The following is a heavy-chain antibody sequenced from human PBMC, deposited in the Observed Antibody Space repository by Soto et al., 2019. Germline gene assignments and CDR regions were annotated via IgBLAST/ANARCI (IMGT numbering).Heavy chain of an antibody. CDR1: GGSISSYY. J-gene: IGHJ4*02. V-gene: IGHV4-59*08. Sequence: PSETLSLTCTVSGGSISSYYWSWIRQPPGKGLEWIGYIYYSGSTNYNPSLKSRVTISVDTSKNQFSLKLSSVTAADTAVYYCARHLYQLELPLGYFDYWGQGTLVSVSS. CDR3: ARHLYQLELPLGYFDY. CDR2: IYYSGST. D-gene: IGHD1-7*01.